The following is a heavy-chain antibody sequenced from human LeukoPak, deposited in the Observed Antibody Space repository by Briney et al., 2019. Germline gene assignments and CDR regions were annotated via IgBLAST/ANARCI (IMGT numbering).Heavy chain of an antibody. Sequence: GVSLRLSCAASGFTFTNAWMSWVRQAPGKGLAWVGRIKSKGDGETTDYAAPVKGRFTMSRDDSKATLYLQMNYLEAEDTAVYYCTTDLGLTMIRGVIVSWGQGALVTVSS. V-gene: IGHV3-15*01. CDR3: TTDLGLTMIRGVIVS. CDR1: GFTFTNAW. CDR2: IKSKGDGETT. D-gene: IGHD3-10*01. J-gene: IGHJ4*02.